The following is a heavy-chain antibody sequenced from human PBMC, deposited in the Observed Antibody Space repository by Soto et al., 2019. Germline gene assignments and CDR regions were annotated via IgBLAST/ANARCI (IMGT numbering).Heavy chain of an antibody. CDR2: IIPIFGTA. D-gene: IGHD2-21*02. V-gene: IGHV1-69*01. Sequence: QVQLVQSGAEVKTPGSSVKVSCKASGGTFSSYAISWVRQAPGQGLEWMGGIIPIFGTANYAQKFQGRVTITADESTSTAYMELSSLRSEDTAVYYWARDGAYCGGDCYSLDYWGQGTLVTVSS. CDR1: GGTFSSYA. J-gene: IGHJ4*02. CDR3: ARDGAYCGGDCYSLDY.